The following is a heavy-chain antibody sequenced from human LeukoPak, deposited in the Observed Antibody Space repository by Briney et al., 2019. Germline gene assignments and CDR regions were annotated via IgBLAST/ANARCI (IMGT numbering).Heavy chain of an antibody. CDR2: IYYSGST. D-gene: IGHD6-19*01. J-gene: IGHJ3*02. Sequence: SETLSLTCTVSGGTISTYYWGWIRQPPGKGLKWIGYIYYSGSTNYNPSLKSRATISVDTSKNQFSLRLNSVTAADTAVYYCAKEEPKAVADNDAFDIWGQGTMVTVSS. CDR1: GGTISTYY. CDR3: AKEEPKAVADNDAFDI. V-gene: IGHV4-59*01.